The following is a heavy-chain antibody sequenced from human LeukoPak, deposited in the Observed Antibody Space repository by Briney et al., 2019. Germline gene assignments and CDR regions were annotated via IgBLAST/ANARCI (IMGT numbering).Heavy chain of an antibody. CDR3: ERELTGEFDWSPNYPGDAFDI. D-gene: IGHD3-9*01. CDR1: GGTFSSYA. Sequence: SVKVSCKASGGTFSSYAISWVRQAPGQGLEWMGRIIPILGIANYAQKFQGRVTITADKSTSTVYMELSSLTSDDTAVYYCERELTGEFDWSPNYPGDAFDIWGQGTMVTVSS. V-gene: IGHV1-69*04. CDR2: IIPILGIA. J-gene: IGHJ3*02.